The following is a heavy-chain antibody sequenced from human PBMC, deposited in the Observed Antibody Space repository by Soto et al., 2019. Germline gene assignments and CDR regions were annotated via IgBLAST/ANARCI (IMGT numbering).Heavy chain of an antibody. CDR2: IKSDGSST. D-gene: IGHD3-16*01. Sequence: EVQLLESGGDLVQPGGSLRLSCVGSGFSFDNYGMSWVRQAPGKGLEWVSAIKSDGSSTYYAASVKDRFTISRDNSKNTLYLQLNSLRVEDTAVYYCAQLGLMTFSHKHYFNHWGRGTLVTVSS. J-gene: IGHJ4*02. CDR1: GFSFDNYG. V-gene: IGHV3-23*01. CDR3: AQLGLMTFSHKHYFNH.